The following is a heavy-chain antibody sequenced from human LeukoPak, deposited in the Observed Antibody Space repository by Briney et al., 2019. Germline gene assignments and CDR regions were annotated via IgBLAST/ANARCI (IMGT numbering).Heavy chain of an antibody. CDR1: GDSIHSY. J-gene: IGHJ4*02. CDR2: ISKTGVA. Sequence: SETLSLTCTVSGDSIHSYWCWVRQPPGGKLENICHISKTGVATYIPSLEDRVTLSVDTSKNQFSLTMNSVSAADTAMYYCTTTAPGTVDHWGQGILVTVSS. D-gene: IGHD6-13*01. CDR3: TTTAPGTVDH. V-gene: IGHV4-59*01.